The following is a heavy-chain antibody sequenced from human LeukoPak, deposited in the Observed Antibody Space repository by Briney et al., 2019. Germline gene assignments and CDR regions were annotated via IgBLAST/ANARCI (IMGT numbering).Heavy chain of an antibody. J-gene: IGHJ2*01. CDR1: GGSISSYY. V-gene: IGHV4-59*01. CDR3: ARVTREAARYWYFDL. Sequence: SEPLSLPCTVCGGSISSYYGSWIRQPTGKGLEWRAYISYSWSTKYNPSLQNRVTISIDTSKDQFSPKLSTVTAADTAVYFCARVTREAARYWYFDLWGRGTLVTVSS. D-gene: IGHD6-6*01. CDR2: ISYSWST.